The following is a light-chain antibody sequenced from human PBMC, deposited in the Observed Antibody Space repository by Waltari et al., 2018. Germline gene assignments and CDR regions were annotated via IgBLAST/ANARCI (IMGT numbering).Light chain of an antibody. J-gene: IGKJ5*01. Sequence: EIVLTQSPATLSLSPGERATLSCRASQSVFTYLAWYQHKPGQAPRLLIYDASNRATGIPARFSGSGSGTDFTLTTSSLEPEDFAVYYCHQRHSWPITFGQGTRLEIK. V-gene: IGKV3-11*01. CDR2: DAS. CDR1: QSVFTY. CDR3: HQRHSWPIT.